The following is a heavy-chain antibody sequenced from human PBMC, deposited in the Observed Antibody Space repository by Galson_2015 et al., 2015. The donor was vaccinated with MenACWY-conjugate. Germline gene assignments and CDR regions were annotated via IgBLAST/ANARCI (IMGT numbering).Heavy chain of an antibody. CDR1: GLTFSNHG. V-gene: IGHV3-48*03. J-gene: IGHJ6*01. CDR3: ARDRATVTKSYYYG. D-gene: IGHD4-17*01. Sequence: SLRLSCAASGLTFSNHGMNWVRQAPGKGLEWLSYISSGGRTIYYADSLKGRFTISRDNAKNSLYLQMNSLRPEDTAIYYCARDRATVTKSYYYG. CDR2: ISSGGRTI.